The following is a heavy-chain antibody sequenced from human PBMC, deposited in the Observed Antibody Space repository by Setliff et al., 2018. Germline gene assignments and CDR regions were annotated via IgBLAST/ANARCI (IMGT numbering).Heavy chain of an antibody. J-gene: IGHJ6*02. CDR1: GFNFGSYW. CDR3: ARDGGMGMVKGYYYGLDA. Sequence: GGSLRLSCTASGFNFGSYWMHWVRQAPGKGLVWVSRMNSDGSTKNYADAVKGRFTVSRDNDRSTMYLQMHSLRVEDTAVYYCARDGGMGMVKGYYYGLDAWGLGTSVTVSS. D-gene: IGHD5-18*01. V-gene: IGHV3-74*01. CDR2: MNSDGSTK.